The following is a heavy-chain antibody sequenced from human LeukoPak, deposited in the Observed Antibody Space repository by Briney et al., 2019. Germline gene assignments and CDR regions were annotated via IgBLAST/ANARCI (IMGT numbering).Heavy chain of an antibody. CDR2: ISGSGGST. V-gene: IGHV3-23*01. J-gene: IGHJ6*02. Sequence: PGGSLRLSCAASGFTFSSYAMSWVRQAPGKGLEWVSAISGSGGSTYYADSVKGRFTISRDNAKNSLYLQMNSLRAEDTAVYYCARGYYDFWSGYSSGMDVWGQGTTVTVSS. D-gene: IGHD3-3*01. CDR1: GFTFSSYA. CDR3: ARGYYDFWSGYSSGMDV.